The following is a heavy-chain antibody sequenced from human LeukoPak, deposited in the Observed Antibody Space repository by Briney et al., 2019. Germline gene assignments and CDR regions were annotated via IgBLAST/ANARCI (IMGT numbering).Heavy chain of an antibody. Sequence: SVKVSCRASGGTFSSYAISWVRQAPGQGLEWMGGIIPIFGTANYAQKFQGRVTIAADESTSTAYMELSSLRSEDTAVYYCARRRSSWHNWFDPWGQGTLVTVSS. V-gene: IGHV1-69*13. D-gene: IGHD6-13*01. CDR1: GGTFSSYA. CDR3: ARRRSSWHNWFDP. J-gene: IGHJ5*02. CDR2: IIPIFGTA.